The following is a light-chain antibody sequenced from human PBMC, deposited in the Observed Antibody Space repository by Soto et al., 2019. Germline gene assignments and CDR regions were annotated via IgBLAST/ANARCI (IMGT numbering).Light chain of an antibody. CDR2: TSN. CDR3: AAWDDILNGVV. J-gene: IGLJ2*01. Sequence: QSVLTQAPSASGTPGQRVTISCSGSSSNIGSNTVNWYQQLPGTAPKLLIHTSNQRPSGVPDRFSGSKSGTSASLAISGLQSEDETDYYCAAWDDILNGVVFGGGTQLTVL. CDR1: SSNIGSNT. V-gene: IGLV1-44*01.